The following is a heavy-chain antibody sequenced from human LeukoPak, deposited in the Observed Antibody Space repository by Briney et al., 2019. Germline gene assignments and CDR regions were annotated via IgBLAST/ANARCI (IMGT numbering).Heavy chain of an antibody. J-gene: IGHJ6*02. D-gene: IGHD2-2*01. CDR3: VLDCSSTSCRNHYYYYGMDV. CDR2: IIPILGIA. V-gene: IGHV1-69*02. Sequence: ASAKVSCKASGGTFSSYTISWVRQAPGQGLERMGRIIPILGIANYAQKFQGRVTITADKSTSTAYMELSSLRSEDTAVYYCVLDCSSTSCRNHYYYYGMDVWGQGTTVTVSS. CDR1: GGTFSSYT.